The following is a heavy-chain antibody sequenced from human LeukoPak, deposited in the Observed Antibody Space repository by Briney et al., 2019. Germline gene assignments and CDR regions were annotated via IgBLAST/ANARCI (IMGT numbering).Heavy chain of an antibody. CDR1: GYTFSSYG. J-gene: IGHJ6*02. CDR2: ISYDGSNK. D-gene: IGHD4-17*01. V-gene: IGHV3-30*18. CDR3: AKGNSRGDYNYYYYGMDV. Sequence: GRSLRLSCAASGYTFSSYGMHWVRQAPGKGLEWVAVISYDGSNKYYADSVKGRFTISRDNSKNTLYLQMNSLRAEDTAVYYCAKGNSRGDYNYYYYGMDVWGQGTTVTVSS.